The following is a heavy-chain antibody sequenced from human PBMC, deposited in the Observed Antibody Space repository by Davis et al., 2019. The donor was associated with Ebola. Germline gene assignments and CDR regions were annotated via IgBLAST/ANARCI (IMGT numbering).Heavy chain of an antibody. CDR2: FDPEDGET. CDR1: GYTLTELS. V-gene: IGHV1-24*01. Sequence: AASVKVSCKVSGYTLTELSIHWVRQAPGKGLEWMGGFDPEDGETIYAQNFQGRVTMTRNTSITTAYMQLSSLRSEDAAVYYCAREIKRAEQGSFFENWGQGTLVTVST. D-gene: IGHD3-16*02. J-gene: IGHJ4*02. CDR3: AREIKRAEQGSFFEN.